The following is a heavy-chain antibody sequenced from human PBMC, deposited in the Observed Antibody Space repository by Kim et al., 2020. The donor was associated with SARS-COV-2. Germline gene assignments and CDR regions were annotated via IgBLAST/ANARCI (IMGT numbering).Heavy chain of an antibody. D-gene: IGHD3-10*01. Sequence: GGSLRLSCAASGFTFDDYAMHWVRQAPGKGLEWVSGISWNSGSIGYADSVKGRFTISRDNAKNSLYLQMNSLRAEDTALYYCAKDSSEDLITMVRGVSSHFDYWGQGTLVTVSS. CDR3: AKDSSEDLITMVRGVSSHFDY. V-gene: IGHV3-9*01. J-gene: IGHJ4*02. CDR2: ISWNSGSI. CDR1: GFTFDDYA.